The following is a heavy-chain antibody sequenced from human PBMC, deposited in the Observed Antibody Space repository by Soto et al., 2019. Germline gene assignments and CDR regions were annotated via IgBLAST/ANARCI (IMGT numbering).Heavy chain of an antibody. Sequence: GGSLRLSCAASGFTFSSYSMNWVRQAPGKGLEWVSYISSSSSTIYYADSVKGRLTISRDNAKNSPYLQMNSLRAEDTAVYYCAREPILVYASAFDIWGQGTMVTVSS. CDR3: AREPILVYASAFDI. D-gene: IGHD2-8*01. V-gene: IGHV3-48*01. J-gene: IGHJ3*02. CDR2: ISSSSSTI. CDR1: GFTFSSYS.